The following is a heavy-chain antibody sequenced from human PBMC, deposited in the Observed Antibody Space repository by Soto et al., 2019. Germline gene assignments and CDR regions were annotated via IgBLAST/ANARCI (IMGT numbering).Heavy chain of an antibody. CDR3: ARDRTLVRGVIISLFDY. CDR2: ISAYNGNT. J-gene: IGHJ4*02. D-gene: IGHD3-10*01. V-gene: IGHV1-18*04. CDR1: GYTFSSFG. Sequence: QVQLVQSGPEVKKPGASVKVSCRASGYTFSSFGISWVRQAPGQGLEWMGWISAYNGNTNYAQSLQGRVTMTTDTSTGTAYMELRSLRSDDTAVYYCARDRTLVRGVIISLFDYWGQGTLVTVSS.